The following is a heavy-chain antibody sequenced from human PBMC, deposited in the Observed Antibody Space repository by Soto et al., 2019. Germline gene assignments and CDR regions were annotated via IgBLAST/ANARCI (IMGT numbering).Heavy chain of an antibody. CDR1: GYTLTELS. D-gene: IGHD3-16*02. V-gene: IGHV1-24*01. J-gene: IGHJ4*02. Sequence: QVELVQSGAEVKKPGASVKVSCKVSGYTLTELSMHWVRQAPGKGLEWMGVFDAEAGAASYAQNFQGRVTMTVDTSTDPAYMEVTSLRSEDTAVYYCATDLFPDYADAWVTFRPADYWGQGTQVTVSS. CDR2: FDAEAGAA. CDR3: ATDLFPDYADAWVTFRPADY.